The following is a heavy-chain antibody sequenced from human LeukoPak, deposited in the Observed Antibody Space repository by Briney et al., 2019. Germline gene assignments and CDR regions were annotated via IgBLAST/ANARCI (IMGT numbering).Heavy chain of an antibody. D-gene: IGHD3-22*01. CDR3: ARVSWYYDSSGYLDRAIDY. Sequence: GASVRVSCKASGYTFTGYYMHWVRQAPGQGLEWMGGIIPIFGTANYAQKFQGRVTITADKSTSTAYMELSSLRSEDTAVFYCARVSWYYDSSGYLDRAIDYWGQGTLVTVSS. CDR2: IIPIFGTA. J-gene: IGHJ4*02. V-gene: IGHV1-69*06. CDR1: GYTFTGYY.